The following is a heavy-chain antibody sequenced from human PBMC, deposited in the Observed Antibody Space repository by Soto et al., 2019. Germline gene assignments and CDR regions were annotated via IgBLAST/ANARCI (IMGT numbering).Heavy chain of an antibody. CDR2: IKEDGSEK. J-gene: IGHJ4*02. D-gene: IGHD2-2*01. V-gene: IGHV3-7*01. CDR1: GFTFSSYW. Sequence: EVQLVESGGGLVQPGGSLRLSCAASGFTFSSYWMSWVRQAPGKGLEWVANIKEDGSEKYYVDSVKGRFTISRDNAKNSRYLQMNSLRAEGTAVYYCARDQKGRMVVVPAAILFYYFDYWGQGTLVTGSS. CDR3: ARDQKGRMVVVPAAILFYYFDY.